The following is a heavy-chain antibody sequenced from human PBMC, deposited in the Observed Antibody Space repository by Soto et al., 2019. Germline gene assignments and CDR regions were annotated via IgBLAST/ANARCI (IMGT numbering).Heavy chain of an antibody. J-gene: IGHJ6*02. D-gene: IGHD3-16*01. CDR2: INTYNGNT. V-gene: IGHV1-18*01. CDR1: GYSFTRYG. CDR3: AMVDVYVTPSPQDV. Sequence: VKVSCKASGYSFTRYGIAWARQAPGQGLEWMGWINTYNGNTNYAQNLQGRVTLTTDTSTSTAYMELTSLRSNDTAIYYCAMVDVYVTPSPQDVWGQGTTVTVSS.